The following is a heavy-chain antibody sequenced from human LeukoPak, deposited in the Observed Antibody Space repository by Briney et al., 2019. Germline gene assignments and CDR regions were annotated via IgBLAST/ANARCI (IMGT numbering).Heavy chain of an antibody. D-gene: IGHD5-18*01. CDR2: IYTSGST. V-gene: IGHV4-59*10. CDR1: GGSFSGYY. CDR3: AKGDTAMDPYYYYYGMDV. Sequence: PSETLSLTCAVYGGSFSGYYWSWIRQPPGKGLEWIGRIYTSGSTNYNPSLKSRVTMSVDTSKNQFSLKLSSVTAADTAVYYCAKGDTAMDPYYYYYGMDVWGQGTTVTASS. J-gene: IGHJ6*02.